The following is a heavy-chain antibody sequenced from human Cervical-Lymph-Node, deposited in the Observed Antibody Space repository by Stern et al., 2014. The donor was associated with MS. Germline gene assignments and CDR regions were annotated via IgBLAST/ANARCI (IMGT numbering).Heavy chain of an antibody. V-gene: IGHV4-61*01. CDR2: VYYTGFT. J-gene: IGHJ4*02. D-gene: IGHD2-21*02. CDR1: GGSVSSGSYY. Sequence: QVQLQESGPGLVEPSETLSLTCTVSGGSVSSGSYYWSWIRQPPGKGLECVGYVYYTGFTNYNPSRKSRVTIAVDTSKNQFSLQLRSLTAADTAVYYCARTTGDYYSDHWGQGTLVTVSS. CDR3: ARTTGDYYSDH.